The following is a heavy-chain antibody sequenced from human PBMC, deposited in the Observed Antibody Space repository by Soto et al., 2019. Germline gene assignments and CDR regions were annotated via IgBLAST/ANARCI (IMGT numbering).Heavy chain of an antibody. V-gene: IGHV3-7*01. CDR3: ARDVVTVVPAANDAFDI. CDR1: GFTFSSYW. D-gene: IGHD2-2*01. Sequence: GSLRLSCAASGFTFSSYWMSWVRQAPGKGLEWVANIKQDGSEKYYVDSVKGRFTISRDNAKNSLYLQMNSLRAEDTAVYYCARDVVTVVPAANDAFDIWGQGTMVTVSS. J-gene: IGHJ3*02. CDR2: IKQDGSEK.